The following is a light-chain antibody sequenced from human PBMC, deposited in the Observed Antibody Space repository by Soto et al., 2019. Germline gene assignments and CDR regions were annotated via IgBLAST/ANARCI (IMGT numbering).Light chain of an antibody. CDR1: QSVSSIY. CDR2: GAS. J-gene: IGKJ3*01. CDR3: QQYGSSVT. V-gene: IGKV3-20*01. Sequence: EIVLTQSPGTLSLSPGEKATLSCRPCQSVSSIYLAWYQQKPGQAPRLLIYGASRRATRLPARFSGSGSGRDFPLTISRLEPEEFAVYYCQQYGSSVTFGPGTKVDIK.